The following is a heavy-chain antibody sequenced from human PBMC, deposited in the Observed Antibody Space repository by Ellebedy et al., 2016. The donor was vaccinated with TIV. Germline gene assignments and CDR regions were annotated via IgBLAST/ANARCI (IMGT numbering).Heavy chain of an antibody. Sequence: SGPTLVKPTQTLTLTCTFSGFSLVTSDMGVSWIRQPPGKALEWLARIDGDDDKYYSTSLKTRLTISKDTSKNQVVLRMTNVGPVDTATYYCARICYGSSAVGYFFDSWGQGALVTVSS. V-gene: IGHV2-70*11. J-gene: IGHJ4*02. CDR3: ARICYGSSAVGYFFDS. D-gene: IGHD6-6*01. CDR2: IDGDDDK. CDR1: GFSLVTSDMG.